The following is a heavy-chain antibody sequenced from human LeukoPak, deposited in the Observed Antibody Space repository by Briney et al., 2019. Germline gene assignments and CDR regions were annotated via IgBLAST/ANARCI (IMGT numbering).Heavy chain of an antibody. CDR2: IHYSGST. V-gene: IGHV4-59*01. J-gene: IGHJ4*02. CDR3: ARREGRYCSGGSCSYYFDN. CDR1: GGSISSYY. D-gene: IGHD2-15*01. Sequence: SETLSLTCTVSGGSISSYYWSWIRQPPGKGLEWIGYIHYSGSTNYNPSLKSRVTISVDTSKNQFSLKLSSVTAADTAVYYCARREGRYCSGGSCSYYFDNWGQGTLVTVCS.